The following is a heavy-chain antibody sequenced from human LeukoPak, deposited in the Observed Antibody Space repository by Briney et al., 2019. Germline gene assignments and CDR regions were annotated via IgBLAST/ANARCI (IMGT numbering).Heavy chain of an antibody. CDR1: GFTFSSYA. CDR3: ARTRSGIVVEEQLVLDYYYYYGMDV. D-gene: IGHD6-13*01. CDR2: ISYDGSNK. J-gene: IGHJ6*02. V-gene: IGHV3-30-3*01. Sequence: PGGSLRLSCAASGFTFSSYAMSWVRQAPGKGLEWVAVISYDGSNKYYADSVKGRFTISRDNSKNTLYLQMNSLRAEDTAVYYCARTRSGIVVEEQLVLDYYYYYGMDVWGQGTTVTVSS.